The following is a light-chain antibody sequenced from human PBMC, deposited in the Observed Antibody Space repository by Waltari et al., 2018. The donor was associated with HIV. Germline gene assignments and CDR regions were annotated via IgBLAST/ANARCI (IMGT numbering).Light chain of an antibody. CDR3: AAWDDSLDGPV. CDR2: GNN. Sequence: QPVLTQPPSASGTPGQRVIISCSGTTSNIGRPPVRWYQHLPGATPTLLIFGNNQRPSGVPDRFSGSKSATSASLAISGLRSVDEADYSCAAWDDSLDGPVFGGGTKLTVL. J-gene: IGLJ2*01. CDR1: TSNIGRPP. V-gene: IGLV1-44*01.